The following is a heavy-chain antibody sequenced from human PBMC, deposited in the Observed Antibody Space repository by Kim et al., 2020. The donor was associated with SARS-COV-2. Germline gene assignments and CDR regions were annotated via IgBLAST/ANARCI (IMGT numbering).Heavy chain of an antibody. CDR1: GGSISSYY. Sequence: SETLSLTCTVSGGSISSYYWSWIRQPPGKGLEWIGYIYYSGSTNYNPSLKSRVTISVDTSKNQFSLKLSSVTAADTAVYYCASREVVPAAIGVHYYYYYMDVWGKGTTVTVSS. CDR3: ASREVVPAAIGVHYYYYYMDV. D-gene: IGHD2-2*01. CDR2: IYYSGST. J-gene: IGHJ6*03. V-gene: IGHV4-59*08.